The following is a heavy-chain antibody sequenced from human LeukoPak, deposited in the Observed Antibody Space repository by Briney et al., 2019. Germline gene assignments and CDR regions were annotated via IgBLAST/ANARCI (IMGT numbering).Heavy chain of an antibody. Sequence: SETLSLTCTVSGGSISSSSYYWGWIRQPPGKGLEWIGIIYYSGSTYYNPSLKSRVTISVDTSKNQFSLKLSSVTAADTAVYYCARQVVGAASYAFDIWGQGTMVTVSS. CDR2: IYYSGST. CDR1: GGSISSSSYY. V-gene: IGHV4-39*01. J-gene: IGHJ3*02. D-gene: IGHD1-26*01. CDR3: ARQVVGAASYAFDI.